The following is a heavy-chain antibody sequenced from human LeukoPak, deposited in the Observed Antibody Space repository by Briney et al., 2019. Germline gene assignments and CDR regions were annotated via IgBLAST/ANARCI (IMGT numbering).Heavy chain of an antibody. CDR1: GFTFNSYG. V-gene: IGHV3-33*01. D-gene: IGHD2-2*01. CDR2: IWYDGSNK. J-gene: IGHJ4*02. CDR3: ARDDCSSTSCYADPFDY. Sequence: GGSLRLSCAASGFTFNSYGMHWVRQAPGKGLEWVAVIWYDGSNKYYADSVKGRFTISRDNSKNTLYLQMNSLRAEDTAVYYCARDDCSSTSCYADPFDYWGQGTLVTVSS.